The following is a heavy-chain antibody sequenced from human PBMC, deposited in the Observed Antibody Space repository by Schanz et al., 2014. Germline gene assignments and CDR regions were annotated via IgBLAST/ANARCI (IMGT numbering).Heavy chain of an antibody. CDR1: GFPFDTYI. Sequence: EVQVVESGGGLVKPGGSLRLSCAASGFPFDTYIMKWVRQAPGKGLEWVSSIPVGNNYIYYADSVKGRFTISRDNPKNPLYLQMNSLRVDDTALYYCAREDMLRGIRAFDIWGQGALVSVSS. D-gene: IGHD3-10*01. J-gene: IGHJ4*02. CDR3: AREDMLRGIRAFDI. CDR2: IPVGNNYI. V-gene: IGHV3-21*01.